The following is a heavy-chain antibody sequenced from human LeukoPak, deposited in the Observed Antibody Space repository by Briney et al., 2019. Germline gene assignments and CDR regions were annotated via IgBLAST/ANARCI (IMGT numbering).Heavy chain of an antibody. CDR1: GGTFSSYA. Sequence: ASVKVSCKASGGTFSSYAISWVRQAPGQGLEWMGIINPSSGSTRNAQKFQGRVTMTRDTSTSTVYMELSSLRSEDTAVYYCAKDGGRYSADYWGQGTLVTVSS. V-gene: IGHV1-46*01. J-gene: IGHJ4*02. D-gene: IGHD6-19*01. CDR3: AKDGGRYSADY. CDR2: INPSSGST.